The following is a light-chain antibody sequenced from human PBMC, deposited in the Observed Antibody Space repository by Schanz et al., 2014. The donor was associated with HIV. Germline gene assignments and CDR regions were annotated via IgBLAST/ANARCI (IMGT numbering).Light chain of an antibody. Sequence: QSALTQPASVSGSPGQAITISCTGTSSDVGGYNSVSWYQQHPGKAPKLMIYEVSKRPSGVSNRFSGSKSGNTASLTISGVQAEDEADYYCCSYAGSYTYVFGTGTKVTVL. CDR2: EVS. J-gene: IGLJ1*01. V-gene: IGLV2-14*01. CDR1: SSDVGGYNS. CDR3: CSYAGSYTYV.